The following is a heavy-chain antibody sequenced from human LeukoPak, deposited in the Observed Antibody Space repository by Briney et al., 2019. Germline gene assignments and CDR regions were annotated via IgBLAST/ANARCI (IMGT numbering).Heavy chain of an antibody. J-gene: IGHJ5*02. V-gene: IGHV3-21*01. CDR3: GRGGIAQTYYDYVWGNPAGWFDP. CDR1: GFTFSSYS. D-gene: IGHD3-16*01. CDR2: ISSSSSYI. Sequence: GGSLRLSCAASGFTFSSYSMNWVRQAPGKGLEWVSSISSSSSYIYYADSVKGRFTISRDNAKNSLYLQMNSLRAEDTAVYYCGRGGIAQTYYDYVWGNPAGWFDPWGQGTLVTVSS.